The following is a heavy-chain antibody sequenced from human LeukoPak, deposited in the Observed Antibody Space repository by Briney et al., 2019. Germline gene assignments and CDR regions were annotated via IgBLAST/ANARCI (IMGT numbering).Heavy chain of an antibody. CDR3: ARANSGYDSGYPPHFDY. D-gene: IGHD5-12*01. J-gene: IGHJ4*02. CDR2: IYTSGST. CDR1: GGSISSGSYY. Sequence: SQTLSLTCTVSGGSISSGSYYWSWIRQPAGKGLEWIGRIYTSGSTNYNPSLKSRVTISVDTSENQFSLKLRSVTAADSAVYYCARANSGYDSGYPPHFDYWGQGTLVTVSS. V-gene: IGHV4-61*02.